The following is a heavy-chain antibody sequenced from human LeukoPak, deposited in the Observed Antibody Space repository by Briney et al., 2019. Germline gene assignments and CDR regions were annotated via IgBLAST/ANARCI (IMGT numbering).Heavy chain of an antibody. CDR1: GGSISNVDYH. CDR2: IYHTGST. Sequence: SQTLSLTCTVSGGSISNVDYHWTWIRQHPGKGLEWIGYIYHTGSTYYNPSLKSRVTISVDTSKNQFSLKLTSMTSADTAIYYCARNYCTNGVSYNYFDQWGQGALVTVSS. CDR3: ARNYCTNGVSYNYFDQ. D-gene: IGHD2-8*01. V-gene: IGHV4-31*03. J-gene: IGHJ4*02.